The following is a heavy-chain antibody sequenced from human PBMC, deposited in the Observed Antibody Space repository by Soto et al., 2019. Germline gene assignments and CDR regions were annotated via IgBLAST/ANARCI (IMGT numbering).Heavy chain of an antibody. Sequence: PGGSLRLSCAASGFTFSHAWMSWVRQAPGKGLEWVGRIKSKADGETKDYGAPVRGRFTISRDDSQDILYLHMNSLRIEDTAVYYCCVIKRRDQYSTSGYWFDPWAREPWSPSPQ. CDR1: GFTFSHAW. D-gene: IGHD4-4*01. J-gene: IGHJ5*02. V-gene: IGHV3-15*01. CDR2: IKSKADGETK. CDR3: CVIKRRDQYSTSGYWFDP.